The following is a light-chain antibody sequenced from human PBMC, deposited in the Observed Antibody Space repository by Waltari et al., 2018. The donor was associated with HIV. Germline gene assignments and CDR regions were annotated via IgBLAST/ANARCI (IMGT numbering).Light chain of an antibody. Sequence: DIVMTQSQDSLAVSLGERATINCKSSQSVLYSSNNKNYLAGYQQKPGQPPKLLIYWASTRESGVPDRFSGSGSGTDVTLTISSLQAEDVAVYYCQQYYSTLALTFGGGTKVEIK. CDR2: WAS. V-gene: IGKV4-1*01. CDR3: QQYYSTLALT. J-gene: IGKJ4*01. CDR1: QSVLYSSNNKNY.